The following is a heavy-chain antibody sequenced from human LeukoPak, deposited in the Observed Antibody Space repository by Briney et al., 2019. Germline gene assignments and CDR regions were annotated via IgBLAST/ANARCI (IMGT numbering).Heavy chain of an antibody. J-gene: IGHJ4*02. CDR1: GCSISSGGYY. V-gene: IGHV4-31*03. Sequence: SETLSLTCTVSGCSISSGGYYWSWIRQHPGKGLEWIGYIYYSGSTYYNPSLNSRVTISVDTSKNQFSLKLSSVTAADTAVYYCAVLFSGGVFDYWGQGTLVTVSS. D-gene: IGHD2-15*01. CDR2: IYYSGST. CDR3: AVLFSGGVFDY.